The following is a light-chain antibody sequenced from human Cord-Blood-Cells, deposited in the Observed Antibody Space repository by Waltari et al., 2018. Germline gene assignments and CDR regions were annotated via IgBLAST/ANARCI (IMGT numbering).Light chain of an antibody. Sequence: DNPMNQSSTPLSSSVGERVTLTCRASQSISSYLNWYQQKPGKAPKLLIYAASSLQSGVPSRFSGSGSGTDFTLTISSLQPEDFATYYCQQSYSTPWTFGQGTKVEIK. CDR2: AAS. J-gene: IGKJ1*01. V-gene: IGKV1-39*01. CDR1: QSISSY. CDR3: QQSYSTPWT.